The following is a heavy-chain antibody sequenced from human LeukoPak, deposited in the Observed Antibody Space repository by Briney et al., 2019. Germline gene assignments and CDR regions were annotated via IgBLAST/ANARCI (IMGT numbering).Heavy chain of an antibody. Sequence: GGSLRLSCAASGFTVGSNFMTWVRQAPGKGLEWVSLISRGGSTYYADSVKGRFTISRDNSKNTLDLQMNSLRAEDTATYYCAKEKRNLRGARDAFDIWGQGTMVTVSA. V-gene: IGHV3-66*01. D-gene: IGHD1-26*01. CDR3: AKEKRNLRGARDAFDI. J-gene: IGHJ3*02. CDR2: ISRGGST. CDR1: GFTVGSNF.